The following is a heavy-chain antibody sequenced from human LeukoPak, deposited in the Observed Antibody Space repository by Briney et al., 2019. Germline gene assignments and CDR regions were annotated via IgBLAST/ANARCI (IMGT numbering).Heavy chain of an antibody. CDR2: IRSKGNSYAT. Sequence: PGGSLRLSCAASGFRFSDFAMHWVRQASGKGLEWVGRIRSKGNSYATEYSASVRGRFTISRDDSKNTAYLQMNSLKTEDTAVYYCTGGDYWGQGTLVTVSS. J-gene: IGHJ4*02. CDR3: TGGDY. V-gene: IGHV3-73*01. CDR1: GFRFSDFA.